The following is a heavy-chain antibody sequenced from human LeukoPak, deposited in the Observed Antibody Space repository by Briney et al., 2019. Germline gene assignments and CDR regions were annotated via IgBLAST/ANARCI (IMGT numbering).Heavy chain of an antibody. D-gene: IGHD6-25*01. CDR2: ISSSGSTI. J-gene: IGHJ4*02. CDR3: ARVMAGGIIAAVDY. V-gene: IGHV3-48*03. CDR1: GFTFSSYE. Sequence: QPGGSLRLSCAASGFTFSSYEMNWVRQAPGKGLEWVSYISSSGSTIYYADSVKGRFTISRDNAKNSLYLQMNSLRAEDTAVYYCARVMAGGIIAAVDYWSQGTLVTVSS.